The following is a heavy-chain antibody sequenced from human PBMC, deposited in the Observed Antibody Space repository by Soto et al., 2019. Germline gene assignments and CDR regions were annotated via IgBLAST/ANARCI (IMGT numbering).Heavy chain of an antibody. Sequence: PSETLSLTCTVSGGSVSNSQYFWVWLRQPPGKGLEWIGTISHSGSVCYNPSLKSRVTISVDTSKNQFSLKLRSVTAADTAVYYCARDYCSGGSCYPSYGMDVWGQGTTVTVSS. V-gene: IGHV4-39*07. J-gene: IGHJ6*02. CDR1: GGSVSNSQYF. CDR3: ARDYCSGGSCYPSYGMDV. D-gene: IGHD2-15*01. CDR2: ISHSGSV.